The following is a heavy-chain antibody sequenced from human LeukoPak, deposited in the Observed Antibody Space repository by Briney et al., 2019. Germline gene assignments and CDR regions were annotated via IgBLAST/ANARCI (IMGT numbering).Heavy chain of an antibody. Sequence: PGGSLRLSCAASGFTFSSYAMHWVRQAPGKGLEYVSAISRSGGSTYYANSVKDRFTISRDNSKNTLYLQMGSLRPEDMAVYFCARVGGNDAFDVWGQGTVVTVSS. V-gene: IGHV3-64*01. CDR1: GFTFSSYA. CDR3: ARVGGNDAFDV. J-gene: IGHJ3*01. D-gene: IGHD1-14*01. CDR2: ISRSGGST.